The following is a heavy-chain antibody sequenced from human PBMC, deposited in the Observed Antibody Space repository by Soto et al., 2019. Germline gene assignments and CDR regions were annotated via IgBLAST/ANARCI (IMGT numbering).Heavy chain of an antibody. D-gene: IGHD3-22*01. CDR3: EGIVQPRYYYGMDV. CDR2: IIPIFGTA. Sequence: QVQLVQSGAEVKKPGSSVKVSCKASGGTFSSYAISWVRQAPGQGLEWMGGIIPIFGTANYAQKFQGRVTITADESTSTAYMELSSLRSADKAVYYCEGIVQPRYYYGMDVWGQGTTVTVSS. CDR1: GGTFSSYA. V-gene: IGHV1-69*12. J-gene: IGHJ6*02.